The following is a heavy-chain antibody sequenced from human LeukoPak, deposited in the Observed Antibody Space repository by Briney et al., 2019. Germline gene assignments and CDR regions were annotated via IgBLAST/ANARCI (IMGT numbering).Heavy chain of an antibody. CDR2: ISWNSGSI. CDR1: GFTFDDYA. Sequence: SLRLSCAASGFTFDDYAMHWVRQAPGKGLEWVSGISWNSGSIGYADSVKGRFTISRDNAKNSLYLQMNSLRAEDTALYYCAKEGPAAAGTHAFDIWGQGTMVTVSS. J-gene: IGHJ3*02. CDR3: AKEGPAAAGTHAFDI. D-gene: IGHD6-13*01. V-gene: IGHV3-9*01.